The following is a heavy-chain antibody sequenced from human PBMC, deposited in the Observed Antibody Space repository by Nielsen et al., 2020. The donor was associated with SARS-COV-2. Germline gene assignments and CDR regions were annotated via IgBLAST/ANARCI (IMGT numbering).Heavy chain of an antibody. J-gene: IGHJ4*02. Sequence: GESLKISCKGSGYNFTNYWIGWVRQMPGKGLEWMGIIYPGDSDTRYTPSFQGQVTISADKSISTVYLQWNSLKASDTAMYYCARHGRGWYGYYFDYWGQGTLVTVSS. D-gene: IGHD6-19*01. CDR1: GYNFTNYW. CDR2: IYPGDSDT. V-gene: IGHV5-51*01. CDR3: ARHGRGWYGYYFDY.